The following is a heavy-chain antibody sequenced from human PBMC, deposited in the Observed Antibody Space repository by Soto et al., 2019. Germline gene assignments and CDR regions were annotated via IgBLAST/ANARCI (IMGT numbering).Heavy chain of an antibody. CDR1: GGTFSSYT. CDR2: IIPILGIA. V-gene: IGHV1-69*02. D-gene: IGHD2-2*01. CDR3: ARSPDCSSTSCYVFDY. J-gene: IGHJ4*02. Sequence: SVKVSCKASGGTFSSYTISWVRQAPGQGLEWMGRIIPILGIANYAQKFQGRVTITADKSTSTAYMELSSLRSEDTAVYYCARSPDCSSTSCYVFDYWGQGTLVTVSS.